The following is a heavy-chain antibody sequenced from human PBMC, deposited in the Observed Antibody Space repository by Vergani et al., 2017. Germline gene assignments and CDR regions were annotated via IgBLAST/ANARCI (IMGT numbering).Heavy chain of an antibody. V-gene: IGHV3-23*01. CDR3: AKDQLNYVEEDSDY. D-gene: IGHD4-17*01. J-gene: IGHJ4*02. Sequence: EVQLLESGGGLVQPGGSLRLSCEASGFTFSSYAMSWVRQAPGKGLEWVSAISGSGGSTYYADSVKGRFTISRENSKNTLYLQMNSLRAEDTAVYYSAKDQLNYVEEDSDYWGQGTLVTVSS. CDR2: ISGSGGST. CDR1: GFTFSSYA.